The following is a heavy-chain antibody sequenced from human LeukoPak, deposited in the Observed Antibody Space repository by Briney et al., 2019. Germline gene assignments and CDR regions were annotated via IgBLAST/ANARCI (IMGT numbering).Heavy chain of an antibody. V-gene: IGHV3-23*01. D-gene: IGHD3-10*01. Sequence: GGSLRLSCAASGITFSTHAMTWVRQAPGKGLEWVSGISGSGGSTYYADSVKGRFTISRDNSKNTLYLQMNSLRAEDTAVYYCARGAYGSGSYGDNWFDPWGQGTLVTVSS. CDR1: GITFSTHA. CDR2: ISGSGGST. CDR3: ARGAYGSGSYGDNWFDP. J-gene: IGHJ5*02.